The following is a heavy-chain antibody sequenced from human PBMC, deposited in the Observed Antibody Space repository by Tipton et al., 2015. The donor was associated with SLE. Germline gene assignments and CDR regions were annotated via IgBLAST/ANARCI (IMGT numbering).Heavy chain of an antibody. V-gene: IGHV3-49*04. CDR1: GFTFGDYA. D-gene: IGHD3-16*01. Sequence: RSLRLSCTASGFTFGDYAMSWVRQAPGKGLEWVGFIRSKAYGGTTEYAASAKGRFTISRDDSKSIAYLQMNSLKTEDTAVYYCTRVMGVGLDYWGQGTLVTVSS. J-gene: IGHJ4*02. CDR2: IRSKAYGGTT. CDR3: TRVMGVGLDY.